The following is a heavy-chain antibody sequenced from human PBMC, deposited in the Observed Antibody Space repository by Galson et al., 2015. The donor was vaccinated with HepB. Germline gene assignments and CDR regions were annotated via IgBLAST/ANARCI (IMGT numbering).Heavy chain of an antibody. CDR1: GFTFSSYW. CDR2: IKQDGSEK. J-gene: IGHJ4*02. D-gene: IGHD6-13*01. CDR3: ASTRYSSSWYNVPYFDY. V-gene: IGHV3-7*03. Sequence: SLRLSCAASGFTFSSYWMSWVRQAPGKGLEWVANIKQDGSEKYYVDSVKGRFTISRDNAKNSLYLQMNSLRAEDTAVYYCASTRYSSSWYNVPYFDYWGQGTLVTVSS.